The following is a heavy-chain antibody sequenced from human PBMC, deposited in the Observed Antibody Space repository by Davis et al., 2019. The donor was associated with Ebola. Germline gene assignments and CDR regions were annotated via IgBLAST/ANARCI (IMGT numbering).Heavy chain of an antibody. CDR1: GDSVSSNSAA. J-gene: IGHJ6*02. Sequence: SQTLSLTCAISGDSVSSNSAAWNWIRQSPSRGLEWLGRTYYRSKWYNAYAVSVKSRITINPDTSKNQFSLQLNSVTPEDTAVYYCARSGSVDIVDTTRPGNYYYGMDVWGQGTTVTVSS. V-gene: IGHV6-1*01. CDR2: TYYRSKWYN. CDR3: ARSGSVDIVDTTRPGNYYYGMDV. D-gene: IGHD5-12*01.